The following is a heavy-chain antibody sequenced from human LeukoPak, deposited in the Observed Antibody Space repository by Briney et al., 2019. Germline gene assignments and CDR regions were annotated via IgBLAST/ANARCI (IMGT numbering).Heavy chain of an antibody. CDR2: IKQDGSEK. D-gene: IGHD4-11*01. J-gene: IGHJ6*03. CDR3: ARGGMKTTVTRLWGSEYYYYYMDV. V-gene: IGHV3-7*01. CDR1: GFTFSTYG. Sequence: PGGSLRLSCAASGFTFSTYGMHWVRQAPGKGLEWVANIKQDGSEKYYVDSVKGRFTISRDNAKNSLYLQMNSLRAEDTAVYYCARGGMKTTVTRLWGSEYYYYYMDVWGKGTTVTVSS.